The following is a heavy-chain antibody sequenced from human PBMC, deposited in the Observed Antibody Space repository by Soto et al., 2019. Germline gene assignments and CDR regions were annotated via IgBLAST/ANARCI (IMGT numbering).Heavy chain of an antibody. CDR3: ASATYYYDSSGYSKSDFDY. CDR2: INAGNGNT. D-gene: IGHD3-22*01. Sequence: QVQLVQSGAEVKKPGASVKVSCKASGFTFTSYAMHWVRQAPGQRLEWMGWINAGNGNTKYSQKFQGRVTITRDTSASTAYMELSSLRSEDTAVYYCASATYYYDSSGYSKSDFDYWGQGTLVTVSS. V-gene: IGHV1-3*01. J-gene: IGHJ4*02. CDR1: GFTFTSYA.